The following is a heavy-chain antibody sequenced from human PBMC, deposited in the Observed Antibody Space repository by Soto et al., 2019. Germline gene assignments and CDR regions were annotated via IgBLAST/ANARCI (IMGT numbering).Heavy chain of an antibody. V-gene: IGHV4-31*03. CDR1: GGSISSGGYY. D-gene: IGHD1-1*01. J-gene: IGHJ5*02. Sequence: QVQLQESGPGLVKPSQTLSLTCTVSGGSISSGGYYWSWIRQHPGKGLEWIGYIYYSGSTYYNPSLKSRVTISVETSKNQFSLKLSSVTAADTAVYYCARGLKNGPNWFDPWGPGTLVTVSS. CDR3: ARGLKNGPNWFDP. CDR2: IYYSGST.